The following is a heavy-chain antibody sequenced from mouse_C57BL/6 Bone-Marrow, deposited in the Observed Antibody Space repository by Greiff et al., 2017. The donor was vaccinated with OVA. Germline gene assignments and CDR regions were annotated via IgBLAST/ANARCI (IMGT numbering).Heavy chain of an antibody. D-gene: IGHD2-14*01. V-gene: IGHV1-52*01. Sequence: VQLQQPGAELVRPGSSVKLSCKASGYTFTSYWMHWVQQRPIQGLEWIGNIDPSDSETHYNQKFKDTATLTVDKSSSTAYMQLSSLTSEDAAVYYCAGWVRPYWYFDVWGTGTTVTVSS. CDR2: IDPSDSET. CDR1: GYTFTSYW. CDR3: AGWVRPYWYFDV. J-gene: IGHJ1*03.